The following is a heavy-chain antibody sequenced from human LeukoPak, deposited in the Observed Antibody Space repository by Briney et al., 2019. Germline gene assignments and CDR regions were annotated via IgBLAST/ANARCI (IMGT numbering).Heavy chain of an antibody. CDR1: GFTFSNYA. CDR2: ISGSGSST. CDR3: AKRSRYYYDSSGDHDAFDI. V-gene: IGHV3-23*01. J-gene: IGHJ3*02. Sequence: GGSLRLSCAASGFTFSNYAMSWVRQAPGKGLEWVSAISGSGSSTYYADSVKGRFTISRDNSKNTLYLQMNSLRAEDTAVYYCAKRSRYYYDSSGDHDAFDIWGQGTMVTVSS. D-gene: IGHD3-22*01.